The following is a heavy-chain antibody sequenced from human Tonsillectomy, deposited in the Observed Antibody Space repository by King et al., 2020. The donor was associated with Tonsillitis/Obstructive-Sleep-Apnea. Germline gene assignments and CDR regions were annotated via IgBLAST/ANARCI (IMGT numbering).Heavy chain of an antibody. CDR2: IYYSGST. CDR1: GGSISSSSYY. D-gene: IGHD3-3*01. CDR3: AGRGGFLEWLSYFQH. Sequence: QLQESGPGLVKPSETLSLTCTVSGGSISSSSYYWGWIRQPPGKGLEWIGSIYYSGSTYYNPSLKSRVTISVDTSKNQFSLKLSSVTAADTAVYYCAGRGGFLEWLSYFQHWGQGTLVTVSS. J-gene: IGHJ1*01. V-gene: IGHV4-39*01.